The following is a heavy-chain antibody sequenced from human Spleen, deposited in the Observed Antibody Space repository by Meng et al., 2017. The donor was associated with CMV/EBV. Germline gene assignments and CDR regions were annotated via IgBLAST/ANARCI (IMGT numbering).Heavy chain of an antibody. CDR1: GFTFSTYA. Sequence: GESLKISCAASGFTFSTYAMSWVRQAPGKGLEWVSAISGSGGSTYYADSVKGRFTISRDNSKNTLYLQMNSLRAEDTAVYYCAKSDRVDKNEMYTISGYFDYWGQGTLVTVSS. J-gene: IGHJ4*02. V-gene: IGHV3-23*01. CDR2: ISGSGGST. D-gene: IGHD5-24*01. CDR3: AKSDRVDKNEMYTISGYFDY.